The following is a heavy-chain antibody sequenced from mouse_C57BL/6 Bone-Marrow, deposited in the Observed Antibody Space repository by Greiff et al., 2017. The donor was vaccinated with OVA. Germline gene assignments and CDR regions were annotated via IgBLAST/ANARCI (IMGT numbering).Heavy chain of an antibody. CDR1: GYTFTSYW. D-gene: IGHD1-1*01. Sequence: VQLQQPGAELVMPGASVKLSCKASGYTFTSYWMHWVKQRPGQGLEWIGEIDPSDSYTNYNQKFKGKSTLTVDKSSSTAYMQLSSLTSEDSAVYYCAIYYYGLAYWGQGTLVTVSA. CDR3: AIYYYGLAY. J-gene: IGHJ3*01. V-gene: IGHV1-69*01. CDR2: IDPSDSYT.